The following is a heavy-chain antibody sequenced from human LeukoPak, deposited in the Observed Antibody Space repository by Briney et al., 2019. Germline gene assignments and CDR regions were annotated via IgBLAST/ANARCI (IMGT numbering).Heavy chain of an antibody. Sequence: AAGSLRPSCAASGFTFSSYGMHWVRQAPGKGLEWVAFIRYDGSNKYYADSVKGRFTISRDNSKNTLYLQMNSLRPEDTAVYYCAKVNKGGYDSFDYWGQGTLVTVSS. CDR3: AKVNKGGYDSFDY. D-gene: IGHD5-12*01. V-gene: IGHV3-30*02. CDR2: IRYDGSNK. J-gene: IGHJ4*02. CDR1: GFTFSSYG.